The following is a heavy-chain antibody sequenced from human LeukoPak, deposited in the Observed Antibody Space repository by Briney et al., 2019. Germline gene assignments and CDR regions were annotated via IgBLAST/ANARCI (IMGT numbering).Heavy chain of an antibody. V-gene: IGHV1-58*01. Sequence: ASVKVSCKASGSTFTSSAVQWVRQARGQRLEWIGWIVVGSGNTNYAQKFQERVTITRDMSTSTAYMELSSLRSEDTAVYYCAADGKPRDGYNLVGWYFDLWGRGTLVTVSS. D-gene: IGHD5-24*01. CDR3: AADGKPRDGYNLVGWYFDL. J-gene: IGHJ2*01. CDR2: IVVGSGNT. CDR1: GSTFTSSA.